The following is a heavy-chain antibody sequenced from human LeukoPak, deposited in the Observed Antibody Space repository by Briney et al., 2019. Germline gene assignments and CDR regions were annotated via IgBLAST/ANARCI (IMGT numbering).Heavy chain of an antibody. J-gene: IGHJ4*02. Sequence: PGGSLRLSCAASGFTFSNYAMSWVRQAPGKGLEWVSAITGSGGGTYYADSVKGRFTISRDNSKNTLYLQMNSLSAEDTAVYYCAKWGDYDVLTGYYDPDYWGQGTLVTVSS. CDR3: AKWGDYDVLTGYYDPDY. V-gene: IGHV3-23*01. CDR1: GFTFSNYA. CDR2: ITGSGGGT. D-gene: IGHD3-9*01.